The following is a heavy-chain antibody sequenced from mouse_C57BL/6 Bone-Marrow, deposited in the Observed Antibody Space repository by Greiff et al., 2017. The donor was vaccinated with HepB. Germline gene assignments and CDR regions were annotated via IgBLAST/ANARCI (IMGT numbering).Heavy chain of an antibody. CDR1: GYTFTNYW. J-gene: IGHJ1*03. V-gene: IGHV1-63*01. CDR3: ARRVLLRYWYFDV. Sequence: VQLQESGAELVRPGTSVKMSCKASGYTFTNYWIGWAKQRTGHGLAWLGDIYPGGGYTNYNEKFKGKATLPADKSSSTAYMQFSSLTSEDSAIYYCARRVLLRYWYFDVWGTGTTVTVSS. D-gene: IGHD1-1*01. CDR2: IYPGGGYT.